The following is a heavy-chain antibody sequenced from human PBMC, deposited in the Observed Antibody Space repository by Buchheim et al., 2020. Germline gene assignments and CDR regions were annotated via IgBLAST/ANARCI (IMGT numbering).Heavy chain of an antibody. Sequence: QVQLVESGGGVVQPGRSLRLSCAASGFTLTSYGMHWVRQAPGKGLEWVAVIWSDGSNKYYADSVKGRFTISRDNSKNTVYLQMNSLRVEDTAVYYCAKENYFHSSAYVGDYWGQGTL. CDR2: IWSDGSNK. J-gene: IGHJ4*02. D-gene: IGHD3-22*01. CDR1: GFTLTSYG. CDR3: AKENYFHSSAYVGDY. V-gene: IGHV3-33*06.